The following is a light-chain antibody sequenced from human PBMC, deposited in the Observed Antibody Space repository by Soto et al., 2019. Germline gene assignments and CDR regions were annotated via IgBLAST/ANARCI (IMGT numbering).Light chain of an antibody. CDR2: GAS. Sequence: PGERVTLSCRASQSVSSSYLTWYQQKPGQAPRLLIYGASTRATGIPARFSGSGSGTDFTLTISSLQPEDFAVYYCQKDYNCLFTFGQGTRLEIK. CDR3: QKDYNCLFT. CDR1: QSVSSSY. J-gene: IGKJ5*01. V-gene: IGKV3D-7*01.